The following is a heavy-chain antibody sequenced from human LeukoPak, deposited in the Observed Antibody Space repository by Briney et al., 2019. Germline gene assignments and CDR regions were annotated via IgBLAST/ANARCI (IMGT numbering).Heavy chain of an antibody. D-gene: IGHD2-2*01. CDR3: ARDQLGWTNKQYYYYFLDV. CDR1: GGTFSSYA. J-gene: IGHJ6*03. CDR2: IIPIFGTA. Sequence: SVKVSCKASGGTFSSYAISWVRQAPGQGLEWMGGIIPIFGTANYAQKFQGRVTITADESTSTAYMELSSLRAEDTAVYYCARDQLGWTNKQYYYYFLDVWGKGTTVTISS. V-gene: IGHV1-69*01.